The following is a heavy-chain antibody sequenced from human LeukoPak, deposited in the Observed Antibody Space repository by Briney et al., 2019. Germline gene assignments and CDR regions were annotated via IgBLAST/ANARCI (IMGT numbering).Heavy chain of an antibody. CDR2: ISGSGGST. CDR1: GFTFSSYA. D-gene: IGHD3-10*01. J-gene: IGHJ4*02. V-gene: IGHV3-23*01. Sequence: GGSLRLSCAASGFTFSSYAMSWVRQAPGKGLEWVSAISGSGGSTHYADSVKGRFTISRDNSKNTLYLQMNSLRAEDTAVYYCAKALWFGELYFDYWGQGTLVTVSS. CDR3: AKALWFGELYFDY.